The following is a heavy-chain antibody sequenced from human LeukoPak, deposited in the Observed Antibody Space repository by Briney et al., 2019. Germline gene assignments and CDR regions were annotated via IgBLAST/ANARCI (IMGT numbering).Heavy chain of an antibody. Sequence: SETLSLTCTVSAGSISSYYWSWIRQPPGKGLEWIGYIYYSGSTNYNPSLRGRVTTSVDTSKNQFSLKLRSVTAADTAVYYCARSTSGSYYSDFDYWGQGTLVTVSS. D-gene: IGHD3-10*01. CDR3: ARSTSGSYYSDFDY. CDR1: AGSISSYY. CDR2: IYYSGST. J-gene: IGHJ4*02. V-gene: IGHV4-59*01.